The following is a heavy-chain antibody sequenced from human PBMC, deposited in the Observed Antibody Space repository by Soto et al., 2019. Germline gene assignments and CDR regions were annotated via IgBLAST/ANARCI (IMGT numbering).Heavy chain of an antibody. CDR2: IIHIFGAP. D-gene: IGHD6-19*01. J-gene: IGHJ6*02. V-gene: IGHV1-69*06. CDR1: GGSFGSVA. CDR3: ANMRMAVGGTAPYSYDVDV. Sequence: QVHLAQSGAEVKKPGSSVKVSCKASGGSFGSVAFNWVRQAPGQGLEWMGGIIHIFGAPRYAQRFQGRVTLSADKSTTTVFMELKSLRSDDRAVYYCANMRMAVGGTAPYSYDVDVWGQGTTVMVSS.